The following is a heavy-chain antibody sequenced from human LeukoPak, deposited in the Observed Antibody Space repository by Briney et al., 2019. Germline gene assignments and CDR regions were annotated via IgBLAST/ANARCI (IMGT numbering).Heavy chain of an antibody. V-gene: IGHV4-34*01. CDR3: ARGVGIVAAHFDY. D-gene: IGHD6-13*01. J-gene: IGHJ4*02. CDR2: INHSGST. Sequence: SETLSLTCAVYGGSFSGYYWSWIRQPPGKGLEWIGEINHSGSTNYNPSLKSRVTISVDTSKNQFSLKLSSVTAADTAVYYCARGVGIVAAHFDYWGQGTLVTVSS. CDR1: GGSFSGYY.